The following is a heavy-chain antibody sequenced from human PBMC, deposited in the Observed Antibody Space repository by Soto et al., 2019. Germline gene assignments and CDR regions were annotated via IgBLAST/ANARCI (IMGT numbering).Heavy chain of an antibody. Sequence: ASVKVSCKASGYTFISYGISWVRQAPGQGLPWMGWVSTYNGDTHYPQNFHGRVIMTTDTSTNTAYMELKSLRSDDTAIYFCGRDQPVEDILTELDFWGQGTLVTVSS. D-gene: IGHD3-9*01. V-gene: IGHV1-18*01. CDR1: GYTFISYG. J-gene: IGHJ4*02. CDR2: VSTYNGDT. CDR3: GRDQPVEDILTELDF.